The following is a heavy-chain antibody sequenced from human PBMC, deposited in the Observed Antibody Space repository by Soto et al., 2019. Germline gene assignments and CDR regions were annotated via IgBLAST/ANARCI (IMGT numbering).Heavy chain of an antibody. D-gene: IGHD3-10*01. V-gene: IGHV4-39*01. Sequence: QLQLQESGPGLVKPSETLSLTCTVSGGAISSSSYYWGGIRQPPGKGLEWIGSIYYSGSTYYNPYLNHRDIISVDTPKTQFSLPLGSVPAADTAAYDCARRGSGSYSVYWGQGTLVTVSS. CDR3: ARRGSGSYSVY. CDR1: GGAISSSSYY. CDR2: IYYSGST. J-gene: IGHJ4*02.